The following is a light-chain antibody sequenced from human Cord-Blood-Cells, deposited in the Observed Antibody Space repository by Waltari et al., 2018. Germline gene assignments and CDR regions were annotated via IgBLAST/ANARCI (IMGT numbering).Light chain of an antibody. J-gene: IGLJ2*01. CDR3: SSYTSSSTPVV. Sequence: QSALTQPPSVSGSPAPSITISRHGTSTHVGGYNSVSWYKQHPGKAPKLIIYDVSNRPSGVSNRFSGSKSGNTASLTISGLQAGDEADYYCSSYTSSSTPVVFGGGTKLTVL. CDR1: STHVGGYNS. CDR2: DVS. V-gene: IGLV2-14*01.